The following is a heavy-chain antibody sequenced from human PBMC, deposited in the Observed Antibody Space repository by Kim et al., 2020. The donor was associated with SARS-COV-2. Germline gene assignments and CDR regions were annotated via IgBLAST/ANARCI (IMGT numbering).Heavy chain of an antibody. J-gene: IGHJ4*02. CDR1: GFTFSSYG. Sequence: GGSLRLSCAASGFTFSSYGMHWVRQAPGKGLEWVAVISYDGSNKYYADSVKGRFTISRDNSKNTLYLQMNSLRAEDTAVYYCAKQGFNFVFYWGQGTLVTVSS. V-gene: IGHV3-30*18. D-gene: IGHD3-9*01. CDR2: ISYDGSNK. CDR3: AKQGFNFVFY.